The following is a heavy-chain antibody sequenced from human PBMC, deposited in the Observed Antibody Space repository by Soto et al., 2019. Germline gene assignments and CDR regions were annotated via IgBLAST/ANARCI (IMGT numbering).Heavy chain of an antibody. CDR3: VACVSAHFDY. V-gene: IGHV3-23*01. CDR2: IDSTGRNK. CDR1: DFTFNGHG. Sequence: EVHLLESGGDLVQSGGSLRLSCAASDFTFNGHGMSWVRQAPGRGLEWVSTIDSTGRNKHYADSVKGRFTISRDNSRNTLDLHMSRLRAEDTATYPCVACVSAHFDYWGQGTPVTVSS. J-gene: IGHJ4*02.